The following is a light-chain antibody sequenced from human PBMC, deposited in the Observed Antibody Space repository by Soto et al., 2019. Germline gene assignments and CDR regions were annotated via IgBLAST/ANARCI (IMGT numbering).Light chain of an antibody. J-gene: IGLJ3*02. Sequence: QSALAQPASVSGSPGQSVTISCTGTSSDVGAYNSVSWYQQHPDKAPQLMIYKGTQRPSGVSNRFSGSKSANTASLTISGLQADDEADYYCSSFTSSSTQVFGGGTKVTVL. CDR3: SSFTSSSTQV. CDR2: KGT. CDR1: SSDVGAYNS. V-gene: IGLV2-14*02.